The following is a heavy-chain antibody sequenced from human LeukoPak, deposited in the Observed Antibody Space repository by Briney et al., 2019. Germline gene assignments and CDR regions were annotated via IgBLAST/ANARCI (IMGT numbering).Heavy chain of an antibody. V-gene: IGHV4-4*07. CDR3: AREQRGGLSGNLGGLFASYYTYYYMDV. CDR2: IYTSGST. Sequence: PSETLSLTCTVSGGSISSYYWSWIRQPAGKGLEWIGRIYTSGSTNYNPSLKSRVTMSVDTSKNQFSLKLSSVTAADTAVYFCAREQRGGLSGNLGGLFASYYTYYYMDVRGRGTTVTVSS. J-gene: IGHJ6*03. D-gene: IGHD3-3*01. CDR1: GGSISSYY.